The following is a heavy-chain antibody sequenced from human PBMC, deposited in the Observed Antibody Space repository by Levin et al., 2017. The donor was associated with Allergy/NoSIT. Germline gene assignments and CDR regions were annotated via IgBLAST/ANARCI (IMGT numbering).Heavy chain of an antibody. Sequence: GGSLRLSCAASGFTFSSYAMHWVRQAPGKGLEWVAVISYDGSNKYYADSVKGRFTISRDNSKNTLYLQMNSLRAEDTAVYYCAGAHVRGSYSGYDLAAFDYWGQGTLVTVSS. D-gene: IGHD3-16*01. CDR1: GFTFSSYA. J-gene: IGHJ4*02. CDR2: ISYDGSNK. V-gene: IGHV3-30-3*01. CDR3: AGAHVRGSYSGYDLAAFDY.